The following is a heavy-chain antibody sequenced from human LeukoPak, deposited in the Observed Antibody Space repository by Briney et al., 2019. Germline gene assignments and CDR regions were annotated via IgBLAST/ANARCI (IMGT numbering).Heavy chain of an antibody. CDR2: IDTSGSA. Sequence: SETLSLTCTVSGGSISSANYYWSWIRQPAGKGLEWIGRIDTSGSATYNPSLKSRVTISIDTSKNQFSLKLGSVTAADTAVYYCARDRGRMVYAVWFDPWGQGTLVTVSS. CDR3: ARDRGRMVYAVWFDP. D-gene: IGHD2-8*01. J-gene: IGHJ5*02. V-gene: IGHV4-61*02. CDR1: GGSISSANYY.